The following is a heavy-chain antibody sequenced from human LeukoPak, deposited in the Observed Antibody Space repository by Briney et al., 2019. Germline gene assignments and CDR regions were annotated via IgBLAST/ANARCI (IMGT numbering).Heavy chain of an antibody. CDR2: IYPGDSDT. Sequence: GESLKISCKGSGYSFTTYWIGWVREMPGKCLEWMGIIYPGDSDTRYSPSFLGQVTISADKSINTAYLQWTSLKASDTAMYYCARRHPLYGSGSWGGLYGMDVWGQGTTVTVSS. D-gene: IGHD3-10*01. V-gene: IGHV5-51*01. CDR3: ARRHPLYGSGSWGGLYGMDV. CDR1: GYSFTTYW. J-gene: IGHJ6*02.